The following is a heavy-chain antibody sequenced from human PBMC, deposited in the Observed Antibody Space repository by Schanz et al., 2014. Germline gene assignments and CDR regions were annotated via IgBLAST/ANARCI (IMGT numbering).Heavy chain of an antibody. CDR3: ARFLARYQYYGVDV. CDR1: GFTFSDYY. J-gene: IGHJ6*02. CDR2: ISGSSIHK. V-gene: IGHV3-11*05. D-gene: IGHD3-3*01. Sequence: VQLEESGGGLVQPGGSLRLSCAASGFTFSDYYMAWIRQAPGKGLEWVSHISGSSIHKNYADSVKGRFSISRDNGETSVYLQINSLRVEDTAVYYCARFLARYQYYGVDVWGQGTTVIVSS.